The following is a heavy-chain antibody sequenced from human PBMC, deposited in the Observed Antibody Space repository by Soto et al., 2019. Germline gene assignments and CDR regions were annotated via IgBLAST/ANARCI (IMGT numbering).Heavy chain of an antibody. Sequence: EVQLVESGGGLVQPGGSLRLSCAASGFTFSSYYMHWVRQAPGKGLVWVSRVSDDGGSTIYAESVRGRFTISRDSDKNTLSLQMNSLSAEDTAVYYCARGLYGDSVGYVHWGQGTLVTVSS. V-gene: IGHV3-74*01. CDR3: ARGLYGDSVGYVH. CDR2: VSDDGGST. D-gene: IGHD4-17*01. CDR1: GFTFSSYY. J-gene: IGHJ4*02.